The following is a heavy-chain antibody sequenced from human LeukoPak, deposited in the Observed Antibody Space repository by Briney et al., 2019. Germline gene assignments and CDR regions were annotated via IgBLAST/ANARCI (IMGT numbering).Heavy chain of an antibody. CDR1: GGSISSSTYY. V-gene: IGHV4-39*01. J-gene: IGHJ4*02. CDR2: IYYSGST. D-gene: IGHD6-19*01. CDR3: ASSSGWYDKVDY. Sequence: KPSQTLSPTCNVYGGSISSSTYYSGWIRQPPGKGLAWIGRIYYSGSTYYNPSLKSRATISVDTSKNQFSLNLTSVTAADTAVFYCASSSGWYDKVDYWGQGTLVTVSS.